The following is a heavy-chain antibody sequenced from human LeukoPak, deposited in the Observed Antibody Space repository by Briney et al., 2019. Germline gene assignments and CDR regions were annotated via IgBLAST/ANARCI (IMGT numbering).Heavy chain of an antibody. V-gene: IGHV4-61*08. J-gene: IGHJ4*02. CDR1: GGSISSGGYY. D-gene: IGHD3-10*01. CDR2: IYYSGST. Sequence: PSETLSLTCTVSGGSISSGGYYWSWIRQHPGKGLEWIGYIYYSGSTYYNPSLKSRVTISVDTSKNQFSLKLSSVTAADTAVYYCARIIRSGSSRYYFDYWGQGTLVTVSS. CDR3: ARIIRSGSSRYYFDY.